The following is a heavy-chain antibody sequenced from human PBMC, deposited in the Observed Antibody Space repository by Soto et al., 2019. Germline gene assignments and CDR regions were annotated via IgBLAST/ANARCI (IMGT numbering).Heavy chain of an antibody. Sequence: PSETLSLTCTVSGGSISSGGYYWSWIRQHPGKGLEWIGYIYYSGSTYYNPSLKSRVTISVDTSKNQFSLKLSSVTAADTAVYYCARERNRYDSGGYYYDYYYGMDVWGQGTTVTVSS. CDR1: GGSISSGGYY. J-gene: IGHJ6*02. V-gene: IGHV4-31*03. D-gene: IGHD3-22*01. CDR2: IYYSGST. CDR3: ARERNRYDSGGYYYDYYYGMDV.